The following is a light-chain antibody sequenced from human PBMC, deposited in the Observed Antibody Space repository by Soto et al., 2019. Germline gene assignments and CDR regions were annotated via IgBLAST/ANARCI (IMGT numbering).Light chain of an antibody. V-gene: IGKV3-11*01. CDR2: DAS. CDR1: QGVTSF. Sequence: EIVLNQSPATLSLSPGERAPLSCRASQGVTSFLAWYQQKPGQAPRLLIYDASNRANGIPARFSGSGSGTDFTLTISSLEPEDFAVYYCLQRSNWPLTFGGGTKVEIK. CDR3: LQRSNWPLT. J-gene: IGKJ4*01.